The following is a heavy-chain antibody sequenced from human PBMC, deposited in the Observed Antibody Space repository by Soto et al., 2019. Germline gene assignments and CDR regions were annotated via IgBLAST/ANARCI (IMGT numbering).Heavy chain of an antibody. Sequence: QVQLVQSGAEVKKPGSSVKVSCEASGGPFSSYPINWVRQSPGQGPEWMGGIIPFFGTSNYAQKFQGRVTITADDSTGTAYMELRSLRSEDTAVYYCARVGHITNYGMAVWGQGTTVTVSS. CDR3: ARVGHITNYGMAV. J-gene: IGHJ6*02. D-gene: IGHD1-26*01. V-gene: IGHV1-69*01. CDR2: IIPFFGTS. CDR1: GGPFSSYP.